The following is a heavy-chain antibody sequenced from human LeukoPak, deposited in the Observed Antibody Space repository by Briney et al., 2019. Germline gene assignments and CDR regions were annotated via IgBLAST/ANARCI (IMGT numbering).Heavy chain of an antibody. D-gene: IGHD3-22*01. Sequence: GGSLRLSCTASGFTFGDYAMSWVRQAPGKGLEWVGLIRSKAYGGTTEYAASVKGRFTISRDDSKSIAYLQMNSLKTEDTAVYYCTRQWLLLPFDYWGQGTLVTVSS. CDR3: TRQWLLLPFDY. V-gene: IGHV3-49*04. CDR2: IRSKAYGGTT. J-gene: IGHJ4*02. CDR1: GFTFGDYA.